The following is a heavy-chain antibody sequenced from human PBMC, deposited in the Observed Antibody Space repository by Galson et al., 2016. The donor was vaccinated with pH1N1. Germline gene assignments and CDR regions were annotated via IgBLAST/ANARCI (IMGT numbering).Heavy chain of an antibody. CDR2: ISHSGRS. D-gene: IGHD6-19*01. CDR1: GGSFSGHY. V-gene: IGHV4-34*01. J-gene: IGHJ3*02. Sequence: SETLSLTCALYGGSFSGHYWSWIRQSPGKGLEWIGEISHSGRSDYNPSLEGRVTVSIDTSMNQFSLNLMSVAAADTAVYYYARHSTSGFPGIEVAARRRPFDIWGPGTMVIVSS. CDR3: ARHSTSGFPGIEVAARRRPFDI.